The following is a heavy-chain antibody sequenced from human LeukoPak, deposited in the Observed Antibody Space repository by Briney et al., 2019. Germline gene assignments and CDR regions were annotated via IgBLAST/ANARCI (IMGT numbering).Heavy chain of an antibody. CDR1: GFTFSSYS. D-gene: IGHD3-3*01. CDR3: ARDNLVGYYDFWSGFLSRGMDV. Sequence: PGGSLRLSCAASGFTFSSYSMNWVRQAPGKGLEWVSSISSSSSYIYYADSVKGRFTISRDNAKNSLYLQMNSLRAEDTAVYYCARDNLVGYYDFWSGFLSRGMDVWGQGTTVTVSS. CDR2: ISSSSSYI. V-gene: IGHV3-21*01. J-gene: IGHJ6*02.